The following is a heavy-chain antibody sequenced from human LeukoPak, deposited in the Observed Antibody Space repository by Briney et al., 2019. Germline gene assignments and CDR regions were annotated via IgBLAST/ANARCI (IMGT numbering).Heavy chain of an antibody. V-gene: IGHV1-18*01. Sequence: GASVKVSCKASGHTFTSYYIVWVRRAPGQGLQLMGRISAYNGQTHYAQKVPGRVTMTTDPSTSTVYMELRSLTSDDTALYYCAWDSGAFEIWGQGTMVTVSS. CDR2: ISAYNGQT. CDR1: GHTFTSYY. J-gene: IGHJ3*02. CDR3: AWDSGAFEI.